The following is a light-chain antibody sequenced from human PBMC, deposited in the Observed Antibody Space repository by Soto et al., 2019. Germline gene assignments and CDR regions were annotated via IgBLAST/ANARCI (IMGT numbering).Light chain of an antibody. CDR2: GAS. V-gene: IGKV3-15*01. CDR3: HKHNIWCT. J-gene: IGKJ1*01. CDR1: QSVSSN. Sequence: EVVMTQSPATLSVSPGERATLSCRAIQSVSSNLAWYQQKPGQAPRLLIYGASTRAAGIPARFSGSGSGTDFTLTITSLQSEDLLCYYCHKHNIWCTFGQGTKVEIK.